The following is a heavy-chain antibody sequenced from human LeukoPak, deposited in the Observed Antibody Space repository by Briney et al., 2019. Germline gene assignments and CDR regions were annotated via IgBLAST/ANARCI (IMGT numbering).Heavy chain of an antibody. D-gene: IGHD6-13*01. V-gene: IGHV3-66*01. J-gene: IGHJ4*02. Sequence: GGSLRLCCAASGFIVSSNYMNWVRQAPGKGLEWVSVIHNSGTTYADSVKGRFTISRDNSKNTLFLQMNSLRAEDTAMYYCARDLGSSSDYWGQGTLVTVSS. CDR3: ARDLGSSSDY. CDR1: GFIVSSNY. CDR2: IHNSGTT.